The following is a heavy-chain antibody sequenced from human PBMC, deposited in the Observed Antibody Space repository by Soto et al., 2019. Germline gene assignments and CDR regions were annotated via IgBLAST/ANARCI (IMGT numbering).Heavy chain of an antibody. D-gene: IGHD1-26*01. J-gene: IGHJ3*01. CDR2: IHPSGQPI. Sequence: EVQLVESGGGLVQPGGSLRLSCAVSGFTFSSSEMYWFRQAPGKGLEWISYIHPSGQPIFYADSVKGRFTISRHNANNSLFLQMHSLRAEDTAVYYCARRASRWGQGTMVTVSS. CDR3: ARRASR. CDR1: GFTFSSSE. V-gene: IGHV3-48*03.